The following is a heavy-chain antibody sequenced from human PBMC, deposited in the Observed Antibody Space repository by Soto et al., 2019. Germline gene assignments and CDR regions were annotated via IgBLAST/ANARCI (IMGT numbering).Heavy chain of an antibody. Sequence: DVQLLESGGGLVQPGGSLRLSCAASGFTFRSYAISLVRQAPGKGLEWVSGISGSGISTHYADSVKGRFTVSRYNSKNTLYLQMNSLRAEDTAVYNCAKEPVGPDWYFDLWGRGTLVTVSS. V-gene: IGHV3-23*01. CDR3: AKEPVGPDWYFDL. CDR1: GFTFRSYA. CDR2: ISGSGIST. J-gene: IGHJ2*01.